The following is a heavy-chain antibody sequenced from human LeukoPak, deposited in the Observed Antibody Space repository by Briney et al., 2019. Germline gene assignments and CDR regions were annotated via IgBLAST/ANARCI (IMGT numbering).Heavy chain of an antibody. CDR2: ISGSGCST. J-gene: IGHJ1*01. V-gene: IGHV3-23*01. D-gene: IGHD4-17*01. CDR1: GFTFSSYA. CDR3: AKVRGWVTTSIQH. Sequence: GGSLRLSCAASGFTFSSYAMSWVRQAPGKGLEWVSAISGSGCSTYYADSVKVRFTISRDNYKNTLYLQMTSLRAEDTAVYYCAKVRGWVTTSIQHWGQGTLVTVS.